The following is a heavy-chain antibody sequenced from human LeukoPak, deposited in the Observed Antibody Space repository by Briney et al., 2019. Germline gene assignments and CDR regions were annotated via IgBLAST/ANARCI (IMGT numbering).Heavy chain of an antibody. CDR2: ISSSSGYI. Sequence: AGGSLRLSCAASGFTFSSYNLNWVRQAPGKGLEWVSSISSSSGYIYYADSVRARFTISRVNAKNSLYLQMNSLRAEDTAVYYCATSGYSSGVYYFDYWGQGTLVTVSS. CDR1: GFTFSSYN. D-gene: IGHD6-19*01. J-gene: IGHJ4*02. CDR3: ATSGYSSGVYYFDY. V-gene: IGHV3-21*01.